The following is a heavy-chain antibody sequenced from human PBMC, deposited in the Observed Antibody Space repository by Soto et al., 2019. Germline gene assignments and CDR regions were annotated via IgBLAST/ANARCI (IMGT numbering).Heavy chain of an antibody. D-gene: IGHD2-21*01. CDR2: IYYSGST. J-gene: IGHJ4*02. CDR1: GGSVSSGSYY. CDR3: ARDTLRGGSDY. Sequence: SETLSLTCTVSGGSVSSGSYYWSWSRQPPGKGLEWIGYIYYSGSTNYNPSLKSRVTISVDTSKNQFSLKLSSVTAADTAVYYCARDTLRGGSDYWGQGTLVTVSS. V-gene: IGHV4-61*01.